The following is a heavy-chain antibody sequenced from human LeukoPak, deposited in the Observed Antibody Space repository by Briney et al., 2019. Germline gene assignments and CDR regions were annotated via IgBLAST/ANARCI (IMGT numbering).Heavy chain of an antibody. V-gene: IGHV5-51*01. D-gene: IGHD3-10*01. CDR3: ARPTRDGSGSRGYSFDF. J-gene: IGHJ4*02. CDR2: IYPGDSDT. CDR1: GYIFTNNW. Sequence: KRGESLKISCKGSGYIFTNNWIGWVRQMPGKGLEWRGIIYPGDSDTRYSPSFEGQVTISVDKSISTAYLQWSSLKASDTAMYYCARPTRDGSGSRGYSFDFWGQGTLVTVSS.